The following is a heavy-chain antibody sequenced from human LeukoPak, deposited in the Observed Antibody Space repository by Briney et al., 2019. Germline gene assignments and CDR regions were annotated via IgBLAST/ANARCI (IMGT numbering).Heavy chain of an antibody. CDR3: ARDQGIGAAGYDF. CDR1: GYRLTDVF. V-gene: IGHV1-24*01. Sequence: ASVTVSCKVSGYRLTDVFIQWVRQAPGEGLEWVGGFDPEEGKKLYARKFRGRVTTTEDTSTDIAYMELRSLRSEDTAVYYCARDQGIGAAGYDFWGQGTLVTVSS. D-gene: IGHD6-13*01. CDR2: FDPEEGKK. J-gene: IGHJ4*02.